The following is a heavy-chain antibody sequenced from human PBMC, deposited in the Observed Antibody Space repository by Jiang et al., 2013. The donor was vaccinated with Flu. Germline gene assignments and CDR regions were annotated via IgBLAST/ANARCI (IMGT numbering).Heavy chain of an antibody. CDR2: IYWDDDK. Sequence: KPTQTLTLTCTFSGFSLSTSGVGVGWIRQPPGKALEWLALIYWDDDKRYSPSLKSRLTITKDTSKNQVVLTMTNMDPVDTATYYCAHYQSADIVGATYNWFDPWGQGTLVTVSS. CDR1: GFSLSTSGVG. J-gene: IGHJ5*02. CDR3: AHYQSADIVGATYNWFDP. D-gene: IGHD2-15*01. V-gene: IGHV2-5*02.